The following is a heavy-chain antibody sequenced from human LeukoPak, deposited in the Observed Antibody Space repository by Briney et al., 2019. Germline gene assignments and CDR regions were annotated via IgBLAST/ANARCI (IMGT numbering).Heavy chain of an antibody. CDR2: ISGSGGST. CDR3: AKVMTRTMVRGVPPSDY. CDR1: GFTFSSYA. J-gene: IGHJ4*02. V-gene: IGHV3-23*01. Sequence: GGSLRLSCAASGFTFSSYAMTWVRQAPGKGLEWVSTISGSGGSTYYADSVKGRFTISRDNSKNTLYLQMSSLRAEDTAVYHCAKVMTRTMVRGVPPSDYWGQGTLVTVSS. D-gene: IGHD3-10*01.